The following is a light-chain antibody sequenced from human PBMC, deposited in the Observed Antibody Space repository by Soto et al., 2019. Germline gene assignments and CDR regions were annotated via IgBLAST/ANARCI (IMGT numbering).Light chain of an antibody. CDR2: GAS. V-gene: IGKV3-20*01. CDR1: QTVSGNF. Sequence: DIVLTQSPGTLSLSPGERATLSCSASQTVSGNFLAWYQEKPGQGPRLLIYGASTRATGIPDRFSGSGSGTDFTLTISRLDPEDFAVYYCRQYGRSLEFAVGGGTKVDIK. J-gene: IGKJ4*01. CDR3: RQYGRSLEFA.